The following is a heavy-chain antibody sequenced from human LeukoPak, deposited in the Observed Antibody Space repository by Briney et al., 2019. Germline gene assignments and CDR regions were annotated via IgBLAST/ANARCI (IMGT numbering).Heavy chain of an antibody. Sequence: PGGSLRLSCAASGFTFSSYAMHWVRKAPGKGLEWVAVISYDGSNKYYADSVKGRFTISRDNSKNTLYLQMNSLRAEDTAVYYCARDGGYDFWSGYYQDYWGQGTLVTVSS. V-gene: IGHV3-30-3*01. CDR1: GFTFSSYA. D-gene: IGHD3-3*01. CDR3: ARDGGYDFWSGYYQDY. CDR2: ISYDGSNK. J-gene: IGHJ4*02.